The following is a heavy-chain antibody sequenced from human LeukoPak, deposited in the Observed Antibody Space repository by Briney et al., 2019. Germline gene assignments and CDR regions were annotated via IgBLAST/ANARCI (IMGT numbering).Heavy chain of an antibody. J-gene: IGHJ4*02. CDR1: GFSLSNARMG. CDR2: IFSNDEN. V-gene: IGHV2-26*01. CDR3: ARIQYTSGWTFDY. D-gene: IGHD6-19*01. Sequence: SGPTLVNPTETLTLTCTVSGFSLSNARMGVSWIRQPPGKALEWLAHIFSNDENSYSTSLKRRLTISKDTSKSQVVLTMTSMDPVDTATYYCARIQYTSGWTFDYWGQGTLVTVSS.